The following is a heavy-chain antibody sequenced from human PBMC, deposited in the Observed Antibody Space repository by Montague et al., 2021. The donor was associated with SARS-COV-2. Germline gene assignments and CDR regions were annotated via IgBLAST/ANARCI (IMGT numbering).Heavy chain of an antibody. J-gene: IGHJ4*02. CDR3: VREKYYFDDSGSK. V-gene: IGHV4-61*03. CDR2: VYHTGST. CDR1: GVSISSGSYY. Sequence: SETLSLTCSVSGVSISSGSYYWSWVRQPPGKGLEWIGYVYHTGSTSYNPSLKSRVTLSIDTYKNHFSLNLTSVTDADTAVYYCVREKYYFDDSGSKWGQGTLVTV. D-gene: IGHD3-22*01.